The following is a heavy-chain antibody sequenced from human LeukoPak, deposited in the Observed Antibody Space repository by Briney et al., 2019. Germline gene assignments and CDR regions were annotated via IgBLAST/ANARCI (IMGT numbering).Heavy chain of an antibody. CDR1: VYMFTSYA. CDR3: ARGSGSPYYYYMDV. CDR2: ISVYNGKT. J-gene: IGHJ6*03. V-gene: IGHV1-18*01. D-gene: IGHD3-10*01. Sequence: GASVKVSCQASVYMFTSYAIHWVREAPGQGLEWLGWISVYNGKTDYAEGLQGRVTMTTDRSTNTAFMELRSLRSDDTAIYFCARGSGSPYYYYMDVWGKGTTVTVSS.